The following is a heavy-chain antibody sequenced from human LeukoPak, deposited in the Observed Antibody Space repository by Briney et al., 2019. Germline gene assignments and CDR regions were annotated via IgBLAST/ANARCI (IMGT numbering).Heavy chain of an antibody. J-gene: IGHJ4*02. Sequence: GESLKISCKGSGYSFTSYWIGWVRQMPGKGLEWLGILYPGDSDTRYSPSFQGQVTISDDKSISTAYLQWSSLKASDTAMYYCASRLRERFDSWGQGTLVTVSS. CDR1: GYSFTSYW. D-gene: IGHD5-12*01. CDR3: ASRLRERFDS. CDR2: LYPGDSDT. V-gene: IGHV5-51*01.